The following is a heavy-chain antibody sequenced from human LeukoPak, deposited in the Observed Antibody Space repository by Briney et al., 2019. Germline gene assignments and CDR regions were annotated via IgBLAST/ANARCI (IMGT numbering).Heavy chain of an antibody. Sequence: GGSLRLSCAASGFTFRSYSMNWVRQAPGNGLEWVASIDQDGSEKYYVESMKGRITISRDTAKNSLYLQMNSLRAEDTAVYYCARDYYSYSRGSWAFDIWGQGTMVTVSS. CDR2: IDQDGSEK. V-gene: IGHV3-7*03. D-gene: IGHD3-22*01. CDR3: ARDYYSYSRGSWAFDI. J-gene: IGHJ3*02. CDR1: GFTFRSYS.